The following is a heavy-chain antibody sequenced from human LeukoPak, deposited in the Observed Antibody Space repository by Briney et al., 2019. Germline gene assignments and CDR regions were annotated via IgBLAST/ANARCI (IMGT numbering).Heavy chain of an antibody. CDR3: ARVAYRWLLRGGAFDI. CDR1: GGSISSGSYY. CDR2: IYTSGST. Sequence: PSETLSLTCTVSGGSISSGSYYWSWIRQPAGKGLEWIGRIYTSGSTNYNPSLKSRVTISVDTSKNQFSLKLSSVTAADTAVYYCARVAYRWLLRGGAFDIWGQGTMVTVSS. V-gene: IGHV4-61*02. D-gene: IGHD3-22*01. J-gene: IGHJ3*02.